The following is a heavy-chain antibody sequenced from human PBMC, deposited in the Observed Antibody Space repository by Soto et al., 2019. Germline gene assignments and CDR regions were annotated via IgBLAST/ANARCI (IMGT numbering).Heavy chain of an antibody. CDR1: GGSISSGNYF. V-gene: IGHV4-31*03. Sequence: SETLSLTCTVSGGSISSGNYFWSWIRQYQGKGLEWIGYIYYSGSTYYNPSLKTRVTISLDTSKSQFSLKLSSMTAADTAVYYCARGRALYSNYDSWGQGTLVTVSS. D-gene: IGHD4-4*01. J-gene: IGHJ5*01. CDR3: ARGRALYSNYDS. CDR2: IYYSGST.